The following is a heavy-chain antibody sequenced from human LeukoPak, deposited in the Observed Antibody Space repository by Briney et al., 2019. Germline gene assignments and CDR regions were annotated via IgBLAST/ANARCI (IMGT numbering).Heavy chain of an antibody. CDR3: ARHLGTYSDH. CDR2: ISGSGGST. V-gene: IGHV3-74*01. CDR1: GFTFSSYW. D-gene: IGHD7-27*01. Sequence: GGSLRLSCAASGFTFSSYWMHWVRQAPGKGLEWVSAISGSGGSTYYADSVKGRFTISRDNAKNTLYLQVNSLRADDSAVYYCARHLGTYSDHWGQGTLVTVSS. J-gene: IGHJ4*02.